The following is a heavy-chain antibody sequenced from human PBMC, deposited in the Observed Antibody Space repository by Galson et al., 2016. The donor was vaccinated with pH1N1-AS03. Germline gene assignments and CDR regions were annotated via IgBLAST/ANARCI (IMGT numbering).Heavy chain of an antibody. J-gene: IGHJ4*01. V-gene: IGHV5-51*01. Sequence: QSGAEVKKPGESLKISCKGSGYNFGNFWIGWVRQKPGKGLEWMGIIYPGDSDARYSPPFQGQVTFSADKSINTAYLQWSGLKASDTAMYYCTLSRYGSGGTCQHDLDHWGQGTLVTVSS. CDR1: GYNFGNFW. CDR2: IYPGDSDA. D-gene: IGHD2-15*01. CDR3: TLSRYGSGGTCQHDLDH.